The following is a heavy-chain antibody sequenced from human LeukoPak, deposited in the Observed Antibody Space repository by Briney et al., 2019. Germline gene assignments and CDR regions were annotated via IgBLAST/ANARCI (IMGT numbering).Heavy chain of an antibody. CDR2: IYYSGST. V-gene: IGHV4-59*01. J-gene: IGHJ4*02. Sequence: PSETLSLTCTVSGGSISSYYWSWIRQPPGKGLEWIGYIYYSGSTNYNPSLKSRVTISVDTSKNPFSLKLSSVTAADTAVYYCAREAYGDLLSYFDYWGQGTLVTVSS. D-gene: IGHD4-17*01. CDR1: GGSISSYY. CDR3: AREAYGDLLSYFDY.